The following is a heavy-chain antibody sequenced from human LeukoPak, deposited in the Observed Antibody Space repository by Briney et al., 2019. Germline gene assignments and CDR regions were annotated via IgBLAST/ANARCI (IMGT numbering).Heavy chain of an antibody. V-gene: IGHV4-61*10. CDR1: SGSISSGSYY. D-gene: IGHD4-23*01. CDR2: IYFTGST. Sequence: SETLSLTCTVSSGSISSGSYYWSWIRQPAGKGLEWIGYIYFTGSTNYNPSLRSRVTISVDTSKSQFSLRLSSVTAADTAMYYCARGTTVVTAYFDYWGQGTLVTVSS. CDR3: ARGTTVVTAYFDY. J-gene: IGHJ4*02.